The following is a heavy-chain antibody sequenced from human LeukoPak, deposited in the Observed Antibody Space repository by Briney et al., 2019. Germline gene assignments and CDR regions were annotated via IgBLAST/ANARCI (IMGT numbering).Heavy chain of an antibody. D-gene: IGHD5-18*01. CDR3: AKSTAMVTSFDY. Sequence: GGSLRLSCAASGFTFSSYAMSWVRQAPGKGLEWVSAISGSGGSTYYADSVKGRFTISRDNSKNTLYLQMNSLRAEDTAIYYCAKSTAMVTSFDYWGQGTLVTVSS. CDR2: ISGSGGST. CDR1: GFTFSSYA. V-gene: IGHV3-23*01. J-gene: IGHJ4*02.